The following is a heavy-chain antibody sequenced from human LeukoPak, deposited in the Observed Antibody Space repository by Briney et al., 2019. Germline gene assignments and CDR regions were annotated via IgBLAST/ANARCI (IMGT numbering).Heavy chain of an antibody. V-gene: IGHV3-7*01. CDR3: ARNIINPGRYYMDV. Sequence: PGGSLRLSCAVSGFAFSSYWMSWVRQAPGKGLEWVANIKQDGSEKYYVDSVKGRFTISRDNAKNSLYLQMNSLRAEDTGVYYYARNIINPGRYYMDVWGKGTTVTVSS. J-gene: IGHJ6*03. D-gene: IGHD3-10*01. CDR2: IKQDGSEK. CDR1: GFAFSSYW.